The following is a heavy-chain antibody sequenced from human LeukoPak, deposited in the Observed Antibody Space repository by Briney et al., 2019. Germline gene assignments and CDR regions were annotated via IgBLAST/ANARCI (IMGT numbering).Heavy chain of an antibody. Sequence: PSETLSLTCNVSGVSISSSSYYWGWIRQPPGKGLEWIGSIYSSGSTYYNSSLKSRVTISIDTSKNQFSLKMSSVTAPDTAVYYCAKSGGYGLIDYWGQGTLVTVSS. J-gene: IGHJ4*03. CDR2: IYSSGST. CDR1: GVSISSSSYY. CDR3: AKSGGYGLIDY. D-gene: IGHD6-25*01. V-gene: IGHV4-39*01.